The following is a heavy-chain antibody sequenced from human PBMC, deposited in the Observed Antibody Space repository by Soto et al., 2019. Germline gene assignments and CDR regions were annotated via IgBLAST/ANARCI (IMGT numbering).Heavy chain of an antibody. CDR1: GYTFTGYY. CDR2: INPNSGGT. Sequence: ASVKVSCKASGYTFTGYYMHWVRQAPGQGLEWMGWINPNSGGTNYAQKFQGRVTMTRDTSISTAYMELSRLRSADTAVYYCARTSNYYGSGSYYPYYYYYYGMDVWGQGTTVTVSS. V-gene: IGHV1-2*02. CDR3: ARTSNYYGSGSYYPYYYYYYGMDV. D-gene: IGHD3-10*01. J-gene: IGHJ6*02.